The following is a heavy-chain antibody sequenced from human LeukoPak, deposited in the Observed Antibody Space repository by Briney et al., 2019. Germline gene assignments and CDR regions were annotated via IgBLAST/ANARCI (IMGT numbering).Heavy chain of an antibody. V-gene: IGHV3-21*01. J-gene: IGHJ3*02. Sequence: GGSLRLSCAASGFNFNTYEMNWVRQAPGKGLEWVSYISSSTTYIYYADSVKGRFTISRDNAKNSLYLQMNSLRAEDTSVYYCARDRGYCSGGSCYSNAFDIWGQGTMVTVSS. CDR1: GFNFNTYE. CDR2: ISSSTTYI. D-gene: IGHD2-15*01. CDR3: ARDRGYCSGGSCYSNAFDI.